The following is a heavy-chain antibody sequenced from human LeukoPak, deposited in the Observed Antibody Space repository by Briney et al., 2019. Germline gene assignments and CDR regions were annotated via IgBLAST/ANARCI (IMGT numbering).Heavy chain of an antibody. Sequence: PSQTLSLTCTVSGGSISSGGYYWSWIRQPPGKGLEWIGYIYHSGSTYYNPSLKSRVTISVDRSKNQFSLKLSSVTAADTAVYCCARDYRDYGDRNWFDPWGQGTLVTVSS. J-gene: IGHJ5*02. CDR1: GGSISSGGYY. D-gene: IGHD4-17*01. V-gene: IGHV4-30-2*01. CDR3: ARDYRDYGDRNWFDP. CDR2: IYHSGST.